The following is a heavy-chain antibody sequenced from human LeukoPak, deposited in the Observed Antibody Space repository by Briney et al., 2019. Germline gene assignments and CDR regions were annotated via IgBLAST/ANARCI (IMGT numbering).Heavy chain of an antibody. D-gene: IGHD6-19*01. V-gene: IGHV4-34*01. Sequence: PSETLSLTCAVYGGSFSGYYWSWIRQPPGKGPEWIGEINHSGSTNYNPSLKSRVTISVDTSKNQFSLKLSSVTAADTAVYYCARRSSGWYDYWGQGTLVTVSS. CDR3: ARRSSGWYDY. CDR2: INHSGST. J-gene: IGHJ4*02. CDR1: GGSFSGYY.